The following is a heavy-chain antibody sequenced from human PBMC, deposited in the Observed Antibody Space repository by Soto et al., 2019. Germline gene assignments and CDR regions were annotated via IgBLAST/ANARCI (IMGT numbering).Heavy chain of an antibody. D-gene: IGHD4-4*01. V-gene: IGHV4-31*03. Sequence: QVQLQESGPGLVKPSQTLSLTCTVSGGSISRGGYYWSRIRQHPGKGLEWIGYIYYSGSTYYNPSPKRRVTISVDTSKNQVTLVLSSVTAAYTDVYYCARTVFPWGQGTLVTVSS. CDR1: GGSISRGGYY. CDR3: ARTVFP. CDR2: IYYSGST. J-gene: IGHJ5*02.